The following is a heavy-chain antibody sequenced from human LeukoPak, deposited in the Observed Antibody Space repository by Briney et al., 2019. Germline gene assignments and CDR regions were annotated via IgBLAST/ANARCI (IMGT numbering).Heavy chain of an antibody. V-gene: IGHV4-34*01. CDR3: ARRGTEDIVVVPAASAAFDI. D-gene: IGHD2-2*01. J-gene: IGHJ3*02. CDR2: INHSGST. Sequence: SETLSLTCAVYGGSFSGYYWSWIRQPPGKGLEWIGEINHSGSTNYNPSLKSRVTISVDTSKNQFSLKLSSVTAAGTAVYYCARRGTEDIVVVPAASAAFDIWGQGTMVTVSS. CDR1: GGSFSGYY.